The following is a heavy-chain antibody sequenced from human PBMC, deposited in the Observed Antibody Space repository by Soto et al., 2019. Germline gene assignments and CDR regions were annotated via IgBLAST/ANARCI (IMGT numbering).Heavy chain of an antibody. CDR1: GGTFSSYA. CDR2: IIPIFGTA. V-gene: IGHV1-69*13. Sequence: SVKVSCKASGGTFSSYAISWVRQAPGQGLEWMGGIIPIFGTANYAQKFQGRVTITADGSTSTAYMELSSLRSEDTAVYYCVSTVTGAFDIWGQGTMVTVSS. D-gene: IGHD4-17*01. J-gene: IGHJ3*02. CDR3: VSTVTGAFDI.